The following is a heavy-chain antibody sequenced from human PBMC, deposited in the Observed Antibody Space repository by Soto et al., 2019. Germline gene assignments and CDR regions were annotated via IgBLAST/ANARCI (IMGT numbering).Heavy chain of an antibody. CDR2: ISGSGGST. J-gene: IGHJ4*02. CDR3: AKDQGSSWYEIDY. Sequence: PGGSLRLSCAASGFTFSSYAMTWVRQAPGKGLEWVSTISGSGGSTYYADSVKGRFTISRDNSKNTLYLQMNSLRAEDTAVYYCAKDQGSSWYEIDYWGQGTLVTVPS. D-gene: IGHD6-13*01. V-gene: IGHV3-23*01. CDR1: GFTFSSYA.